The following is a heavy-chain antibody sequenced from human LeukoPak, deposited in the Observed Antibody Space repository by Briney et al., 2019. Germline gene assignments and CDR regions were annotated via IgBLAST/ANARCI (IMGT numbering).Heavy chain of an antibody. J-gene: IGHJ4*02. CDR1: GFTFSSYG. D-gene: IGHD3-22*01. CDR3: AREGYYYDSSGYHDYFDY. CDR2: IRYDGSNK. V-gene: IGHV3-30*02. Sequence: PGGSLRLSCAASGFTFSSYGMHWVRQAPGKGLEWVAFIRYDGSNKYYADSVKGRFTISRDNSKNTLYLQMNSLRAEDTAVYYCAREGYYYDSSGYHDYFDYWGQGTLVTVSS.